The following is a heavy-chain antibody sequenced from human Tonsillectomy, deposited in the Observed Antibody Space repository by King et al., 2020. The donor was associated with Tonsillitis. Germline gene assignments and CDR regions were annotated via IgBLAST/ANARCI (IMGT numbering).Heavy chain of an antibody. CDR2: IYSGGST. V-gene: IGHV3-53*01. D-gene: IGHD2-8*01. CDR3: ARLYCTNGVCHDY. J-gene: IGHJ4*02. CDR1: GFTVSSNY. Sequence: VQLVESGGGLIQPGGSLRLSCAASGFTVSSNYMSWVRQAPGKGREWVSVIYSGGSTYYADSVKVRFTSSRDNSKNKLYLQMNSLRAEDTAVYYCARLYCTNGVCHDYWGQGTLVTVSS.